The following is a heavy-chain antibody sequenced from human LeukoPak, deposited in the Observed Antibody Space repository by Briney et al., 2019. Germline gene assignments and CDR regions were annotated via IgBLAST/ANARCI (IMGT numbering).Heavy chain of an antibody. CDR2: ISSSSSTI. V-gene: IGHV3-48*01. J-gene: IGHJ4*02. Sequence: GGSLRLSCAASGFTFRTYSINWVRQAPGKGLEWISYISSSSSTIYYADSVKGRFTISRDNAKNSPYLQMNSLRAEDTAVYYCARAGSYGSGDYWGQGTLVTVSS. CDR3: ARAGSYGSGDY. D-gene: IGHD3-10*01. CDR1: GFTFRTYS.